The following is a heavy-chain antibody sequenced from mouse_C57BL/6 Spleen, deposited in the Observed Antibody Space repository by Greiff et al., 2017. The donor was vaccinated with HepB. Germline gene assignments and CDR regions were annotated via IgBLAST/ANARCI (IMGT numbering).Heavy chain of an antibody. CDR1: GFTFSSYT. CDR3: ARGVGIITTVVPFDY. V-gene: IGHV5-9*01. CDR2: ISGGGGNT. J-gene: IGHJ2*01. Sequence: EVKLEESGGGLVKPGGSLKLSCAASGFTFSSYTMSWVRQTPEKRLEWVATISGGGGNTYYPDSVKGRFTISRDNAKNTLYLQMSSLRSEDTALYYCARGVGIITTVVPFDYWGQGTTLTVSS. D-gene: IGHD1-1*01.